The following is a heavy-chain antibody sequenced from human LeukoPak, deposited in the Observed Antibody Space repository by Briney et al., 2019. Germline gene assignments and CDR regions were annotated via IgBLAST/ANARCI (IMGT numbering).Heavy chain of an antibody. CDR2: MYYTGTI. CDR3: ARGSPRDIVVVD. CDR1: GDSITSSSYY. D-gene: IGHD2-2*01. V-gene: IGHV4-39*07. Sequence: SETLSLTCTVSGDSITSSSYYWGWIRQPPGKGLEWIGTMYYTGTIYYNPSLKSRVTISVDTSKNQFSLKLSSVTAADTAVYYCARGSPRDIVVVDWGQGTLVTVSS. J-gene: IGHJ4*02.